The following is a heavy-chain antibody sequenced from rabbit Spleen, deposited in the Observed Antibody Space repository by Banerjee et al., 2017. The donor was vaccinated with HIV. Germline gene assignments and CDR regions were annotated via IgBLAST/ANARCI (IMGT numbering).Heavy chain of an antibody. D-gene: IGHD8-1*01. CDR2: IEGGSSHFS. J-gene: IGHJ6*01. CDR3: ARDSGSSFSSYGMDL. V-gene: IGHV1S45*01. CDR1: GFSFSNNYV. Sequence: QEQLEESGGDLVKPGASLTLTCTASGFSFSNNYVMCWVRQAPGKGLEWIACIEGGSSHFSYFASWAKGRFTISKTSSTTVTLQMTSLTAADTATYFCARDSGSSFSSYGMDLWGQGTLVTVS.